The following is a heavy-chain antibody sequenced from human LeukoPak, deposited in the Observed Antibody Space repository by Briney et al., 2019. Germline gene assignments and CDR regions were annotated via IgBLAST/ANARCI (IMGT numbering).Heavy chain of an antibody. J-gene: IGHJ4*02. CDR2: IRYDGSNK. CDR1: GFTFSSYG. Sequence: GGSLRLSCAASGFTFSSYGMHWVRQAPGKGLEWVAFIRYDGSNKYYADSVKGRFTISRDNSKNTLYLQMNSLRAEDTALYYCAKAPDGLYDSSGTDYWGQGTLVTVSS. CDR3: AKAPDGLYDSSGTDY. V-gene: IGHV3-30*02. D-gene: IGHD3-22*01.